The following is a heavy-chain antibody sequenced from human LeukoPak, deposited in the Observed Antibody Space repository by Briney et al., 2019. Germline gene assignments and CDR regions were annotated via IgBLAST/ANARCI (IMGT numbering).Heavy chain of an antibody. D-gene: IGHD3-10*01. Sequence: SVKVSCKASGGTFSSYAISWVRQAPGQGLEWMGRFNPILGIANYAQKFQGRVTITADKSTSTAYMDLSILRSEDTAVYYCARDPTMARGVLTVDYWGQGTLVTVSS. CDR2: FNPILGIA. CDR3: ARDPTMARGVLTVDY. J-gene: IGHJ4*02. CDR1: GGTFSSYA. V-gene: IGHV1-69*04.